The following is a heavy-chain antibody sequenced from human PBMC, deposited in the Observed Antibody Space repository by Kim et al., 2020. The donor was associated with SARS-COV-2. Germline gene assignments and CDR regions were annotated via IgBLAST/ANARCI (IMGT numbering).Heavy chain of an antibody. Sequence: GGSLRLSCVGSGFTFSSYAMNWVRQAPGKGLAWVSSIGGSGGGTYTADSVKGRFTISRDNSKNTLYLQMDSLRAEDTAVYYCALRPHDYGDQYFDYWGQGTLVTVSS. V-gene: IGHV3-23*01. J-gene: IGHJ4*02. CDR3: ALRPHDYGDQYFDY. D-gene: IGHD4-17*01. CDR1: GFTFSSYA. CDR2: IGGSGGGT.